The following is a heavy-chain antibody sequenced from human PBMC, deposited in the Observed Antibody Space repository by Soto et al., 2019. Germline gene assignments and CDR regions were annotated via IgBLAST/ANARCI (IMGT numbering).Heavy chain of an antibody. CDR1: GFTFSSYG. CDR3: AKDSTTTVTTLGYTDV. Sequence: GGSLSLSCAASGFTFSSYGMHWVRQAPGKGLEWVAVISYDGSNKYYADSVKGRFTISRDNSKNTLYLQMNSLRAEDTAVYYCAKDSTTTVTTLGYTDVWGKGTTVTVSS. CDR2: ISYDGSNK. J-gene: IGHJ6*03. D-gene: IGHD4-4*01. V-gene: IGHV3-30*18.